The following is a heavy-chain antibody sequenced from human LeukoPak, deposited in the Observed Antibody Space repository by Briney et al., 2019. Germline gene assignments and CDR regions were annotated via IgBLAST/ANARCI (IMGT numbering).Heavy chain of an antibody. J-gene: IGHJ4*02. CDR3: ARFFDS. CDR1: GGSVYTSDYY. CDR2: IFYTGKT. Sequence: SETLSLTYTVSGGSVYTSDYYWGWVRQPPGKGPEWIGGIFYTGKTNYNPSLKSRVSISIDTSKNQFSLKLTSVTAADTAVYYCARFFDSWGQGTLVTVSS. V-gene: IGHV4-39*07.